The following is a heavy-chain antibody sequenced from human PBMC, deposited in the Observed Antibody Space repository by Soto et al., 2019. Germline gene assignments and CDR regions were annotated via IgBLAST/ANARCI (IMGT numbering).Heavy chain of an antibody. V-gene: IGHV3-48*02. Sequence: GGSLRLSCAASGFTFSSDSMNWVRQAPGKGLEWVSYISSSSSTIYYADSVKGRFTISRDNAKNSLYLQMNSLRDEDTAVYYCARAAHDYGDYLDYWGQGTLVTAPQ. J-gene: IGHJ4*02. D-gene: IGHD4-17*01. CDR3: ARAAHDYGDYLDY. CDR1: GFTFSSDS. CDR2: ISSSSSTI.